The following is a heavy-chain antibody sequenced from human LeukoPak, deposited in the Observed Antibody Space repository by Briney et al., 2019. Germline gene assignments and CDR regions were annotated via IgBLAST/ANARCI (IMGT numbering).Heavy chain of an antibody. CDR1: GFTFSSFA. D-gene: IGHD2/OR15-2a*01. CDR3: VKDLRSDFMGVLSRYLSY. J-gene: IGHJ4*02. Sequence: GGSLRPSCSASGFTFSSFAMHWVRQAPGKGLEYVAAISRNGGSTYYADSVKGRFTISRDNSKSTLYLQMSSLRAEDTAVYLCVKDLRSDFMGVLSRYLSYWGQGTLVTVSS. V-gene: IGHV3-64D*09. CDR2: ISRNGGST.